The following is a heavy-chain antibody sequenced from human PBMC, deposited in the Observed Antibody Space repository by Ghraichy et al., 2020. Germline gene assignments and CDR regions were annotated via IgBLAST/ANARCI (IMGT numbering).Heavy chain of an antibody. CDR1: GFTFSSYE. J-gene: IGHJ4*02. V-gene: IGHV3-48*03. D-gene: IGHD6-13*01. CDR3: ARMYSSNWYADFDY. Sequence: GGSLRLSCAASGFTFSSYEMNWVRQAPGKGLEWVSYISSSGGIINYADSVKGRFTISRDNAKNSLYLQMNSLRAEDTAVYYCARMYSSNWYADFDYWGQGTLVTVSS. CDR2: ISSSGGII.